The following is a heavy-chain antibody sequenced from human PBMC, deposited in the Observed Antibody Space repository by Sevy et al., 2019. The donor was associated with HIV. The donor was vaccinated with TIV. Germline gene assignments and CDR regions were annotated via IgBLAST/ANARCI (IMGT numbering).Heavy chain of an antibody. V-gene: IGHV3-23*01. J-gene: IGHJ4*02. CDR2: ITGSGDKI. CDR1: GFTFRSYT. CDR3: AKGPDYYASSGTPLDY. Sequence: GGSLRLSCVVSGFTFRSYTMTWVRQAPGKGLEWVSTITGSGDKIYYADSVKGRFTISRDNSRNTLYLQMSSLRAAYTAVYYCAKGPDYYASSGTPLDYWGQGTLVTVSS. D-gene: IGHD3-22*01.